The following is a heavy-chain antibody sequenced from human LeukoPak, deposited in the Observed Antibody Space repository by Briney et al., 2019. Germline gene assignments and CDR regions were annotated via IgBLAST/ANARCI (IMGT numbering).Heavy chain of an antibody. V-gene: IGHV4-61*02. CDR2: IYTSEST. CDR1: GGSISSSNYY. J-gene: IGHJ4*02. D-gene: IGHD7-27*01. CDR3: ASRKLGNDY. Sequence: SETLSLTCSVSGGSISSSNYYWSWIRQPAGKGLEWIGRIYTSESTNYNPSLKSRVTISVDTSQNQFSLKLSSVTAADTAVYYCASRKLGNDYWGQGTLVTVSS.